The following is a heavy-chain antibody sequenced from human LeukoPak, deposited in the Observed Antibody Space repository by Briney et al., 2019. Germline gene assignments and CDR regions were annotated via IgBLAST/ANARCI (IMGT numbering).Heavy chain of an antibody. D-gene: IGHD5-12*01. V-gene: IGHV3-23*01. J-gene: IGHJ6*02. CDR1: GFTFSSYA. Sequence: GGSLRLSCAASGFTFSSYAMSWVRQAPGKGLEWVSAISGSGGSTYYVDSVKGRFTISGDNSENMLYLQMNSLRAEDTAVYCCANRKAVATIPYYYYGMDVWGQGTSVTVSS. CDR2: ISGSGGST. CDR3: ANRKAVATIPYYYYGMDV.